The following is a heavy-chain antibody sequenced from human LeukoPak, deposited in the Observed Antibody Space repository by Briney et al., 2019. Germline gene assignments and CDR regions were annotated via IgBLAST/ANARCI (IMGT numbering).Heavy chain of an antibody. Sequence: GRSLRLSCAASGPTFSSYAMHWVRQAPGKGLEWVAVISYHGSNKYYADSVKGRFTISRDNSKNTLYLQMNSLRAEDTAVYYCAKGRAAHYYFAMDVWGQGTTVTVSS. J-gene: IGHJ6*02. D-gene: IGHD2-15*01. V-gene: IGHV3-30*18. CDR1: GPTFSSYA. CDR3: AKGRAAHYYFAMDV. CDR2: ISYHGSNK.